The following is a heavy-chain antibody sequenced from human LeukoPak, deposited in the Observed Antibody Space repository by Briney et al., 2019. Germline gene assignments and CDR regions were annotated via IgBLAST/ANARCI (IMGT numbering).Heavy chain of an antibody. CDR3: ASSGRVYSSGWYVDYFDY. CDR2: IIPIFGTA. V-gene: IGHV1-69*01. J-gene: IGHJ4*02. D-gene: IGHD6-19*01. CDR1: GGTFSSYA. Sequence: PGASVKVSCKASGGTFSSYAISWVRQAPGQGLEWMGGIIPIFGTANYAQKYQGRVTITADESTSTAYMELSSLRSEDTAVYYCASSGRVYSSGWYVDYFDYWGQGTLVTVSS.